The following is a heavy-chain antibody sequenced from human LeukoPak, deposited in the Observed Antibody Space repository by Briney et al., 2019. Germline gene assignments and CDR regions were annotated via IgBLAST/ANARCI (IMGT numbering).Heavy chain of an antibody. V-gene: IGHV3-48*04. J-gene: IGHJ4*02. CDR3: ARAEVAYRGDY. D-gene: IGHD1-14*01. CDR1: GFTFDTYG. CDR2: IGSSGSPI. Sequence: GGSLRLSCAASGFTFDTYGMNWVRQAPGKGLEWVSYIGSSGSPIYYADSVKGRFTISRDNAKNSLYLQMNSLRAEDTAVYYCARAEVAYRGDYWGQGTLVTVSS.